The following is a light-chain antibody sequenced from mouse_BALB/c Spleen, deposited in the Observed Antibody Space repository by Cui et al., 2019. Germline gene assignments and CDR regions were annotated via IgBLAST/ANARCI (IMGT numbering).Light chain of an antibody. V-gene: IGKV4-55*01. J-gene: IGKJ4*01. CDR3: QQWSSYPPIT. Sequence: QIVLTQSPAIMSASPGEKVTMTCSASSSVSYMYWYQQKPGSSPRLLIYDTSNLASGVPVRFRGSGSGTSYSLTISRMEAEDAATYYCQQWSSYPPITFGSGTKLEIK. CDR1: SSVSY. CDR2: DTS.